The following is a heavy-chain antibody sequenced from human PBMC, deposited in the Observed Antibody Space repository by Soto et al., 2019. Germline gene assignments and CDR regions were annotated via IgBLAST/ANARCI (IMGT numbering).Heavy chain of an antibody. J-gene: IGHJ5*02. V-gene: IGHV4-34*01. CDR3: VRGRRGDP. CDR1: GGSFTAYY. CDR2: IHHSGST. D-gene: IGHD3-10*01. Sequence: SETLSLTCAVSGGSFTAYYWSWVRQSPDMRLEWIGEIHHSGSTTYNPSLESRVTISVDTSKRQFSLKLTSVTAADTAVYYCVRGRRGDPWGQGTLVTVS.